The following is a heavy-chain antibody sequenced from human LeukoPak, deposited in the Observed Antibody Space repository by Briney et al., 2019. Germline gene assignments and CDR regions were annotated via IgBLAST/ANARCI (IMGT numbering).Heavy chain of an antibody. CDR3: ARDSDAGFDY. J-gene: IGHJ4*02. CDR1: GFTFSRFW. CDR2: ASSDGSST. Sequence: GGSLRLSCAASGFTFSRFWMHWVRQAPGKGLVWVARASSDGSSTVYADSVKGRFTISRDNAKKTLYLQMKNLRAEDTAIYYCARDSDAGFDYWGQGTLATVSS. V-gene: IGHV3-74*01.